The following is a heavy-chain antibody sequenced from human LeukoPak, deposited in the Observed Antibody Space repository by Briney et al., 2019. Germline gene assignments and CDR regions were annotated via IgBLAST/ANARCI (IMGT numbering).Heavy chain of an antibody. CDR2: ISSSGSTI. V-gene: IGHV3-48*03. CDR1: GFTFSSYE. CDR3: AGGGEGYYDSSGYVFQH. J-gene: IGHJ1*01. D-gene: IGHD3-22*01. Sequence: GGSLRLSCAASGFTFSSYEMNWVRQAPGKGLEWVSYISSSGSTIYYADSVKGRCTISRDNAKHSLYLQMNSLSAEDTAVYYCAGGGEGYYDSSGYVFQHWGQGTLVTVSS.